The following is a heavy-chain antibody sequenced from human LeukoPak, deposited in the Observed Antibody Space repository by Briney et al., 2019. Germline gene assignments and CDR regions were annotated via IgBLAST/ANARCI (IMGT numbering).Heavy chain of an antibody. Sequence: GGSLRLSCAASGFTFSSYWMHWVRQAPGKGLEWVAVISYDGSNKYYADSVKGRFTISRDNSKNTLYLQMNSLRAEDTAVYYCAKDKVPAAYYYGMDVWGKGTTVTVSS. D-gene: IGHD2-2*01. V-gene: IGHV3-30*18. CDR1: GFTFSSYW. CDR3: AKDKVPAAYYYGMDV. CDR2: ISYDGSNK. J-gene: IGHJ6*04.